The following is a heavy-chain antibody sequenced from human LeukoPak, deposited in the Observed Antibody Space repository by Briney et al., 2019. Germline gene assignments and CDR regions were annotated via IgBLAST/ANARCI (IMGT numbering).Heavy chain of an antibody. CDR1: GYTFTGYY. J-gene: IGHJ6*02. V-gene: IGHV1-2*02. CDR2: INPNSGGT. CDR3: ARDPAAAGTGGDYYYGMDV. Sequence: ASVKVSCKASGYTFTGYYMHWVRQAPGQGLEWMGWINPNSGGTNYAQKFQGRVTITRDTSISTAYMELSRLRSDDTAVYYCARDPAAAGTGGDYYYGMDVWGPGTTVTVSS. D-gene: IGHD6-13*01.